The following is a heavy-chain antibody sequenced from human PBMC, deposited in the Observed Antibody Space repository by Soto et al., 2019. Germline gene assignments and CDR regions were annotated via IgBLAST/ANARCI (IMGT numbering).Heavy chain of an antibody. J-gene: IGHJ3*02. CDR3: ARDVGVGRAFDI. V-gene: IGHV3-11*01. CDR1: GFTFSDYH. Sequence: GGSLRLSCAASGFTFSDYHMSWIRQAPGKGLEWISYIRDSGSNAYYGASVEGRLTTSRDNTKNSLYLQMNSLRAEDTAVYYCARDVGVGRAFDIWGQGTVVTVSS. CDR2: IRDSGSNA. D-gene: IGHD2-21*01.